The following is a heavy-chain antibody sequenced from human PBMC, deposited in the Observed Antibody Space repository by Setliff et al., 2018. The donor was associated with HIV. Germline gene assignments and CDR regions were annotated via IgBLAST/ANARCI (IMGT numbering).Heavy chain of an antibody. D-gene: IGHD1-26*01. J-gene: IGHJ3*02. CDR1: GGSITNHY. Sequence: SETLSLTCTVSGGSITNHYWSWIRQPPGKGLEWIGNIYHSGTTKSNPSLKSRVAISVDASKTQFSLRLTSVTAADTAVYFCARDASYSGSYYERPFEIWGQGTMVTVSS. V-gene: IGHV4-59*11. CDR2: IYHSGTT. CDR3: ARDASYSGSYYERPFEI.